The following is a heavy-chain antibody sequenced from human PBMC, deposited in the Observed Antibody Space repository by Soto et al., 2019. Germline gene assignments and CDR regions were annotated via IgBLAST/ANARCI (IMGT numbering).Heavy chain of an antibody. CDR3: ARDIVVVPAASGWFDP. D-gene: IGHD2-2*01. V-gene: IGHV4-31*03. J-gene: IGHJ5*02. CDR2: IYYSGST. Sequence: QVQLQESGPGLVKPSQTLSLTCTVSGGSISSGGYYWSWIRQHPGKVLEWIVYIYYSGSTYYNPSLKSRVTISVDTSKNQFSLKLSSVTAADTAVYYCARDIVVVPAASGWFDPWGQGTLVTVSS. CDR1: GGSISSGGYY.